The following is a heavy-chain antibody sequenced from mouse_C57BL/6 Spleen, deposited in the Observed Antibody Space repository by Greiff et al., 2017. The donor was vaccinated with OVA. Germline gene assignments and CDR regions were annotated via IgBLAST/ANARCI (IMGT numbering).Heavy chain of an antibody. CDR2: IDPSDSYT. CDR1: GYTFTSYW. CDR3: AVYYGTNYAMDY. D-gene: IGHD2-1*01. V-gene: IGHV1-69*01. Sequence: VQLQQSGAELVMPGASVKLSCKASGYTFTSYWMHWVKQRPGQGLEWIGEIDPSDSYTNYNQKFKGKSTLTVDKSSSTAYMQLSSLTSEDSAVYYCAVYYGTNYAMDYWGQGTSVTVSS. J-gene: IGHJ4*01.